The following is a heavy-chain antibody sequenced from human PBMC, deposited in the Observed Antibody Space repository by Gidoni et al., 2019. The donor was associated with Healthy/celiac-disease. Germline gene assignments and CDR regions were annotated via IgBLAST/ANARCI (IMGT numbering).Heavy chain of an antibody. J-gene: IGHJ4*02. CDR2: ISGSGGST. CDR1: GFTFSSYA. CDR3: AKRGVKFDSSGYRFDY. Sequence: EVQLLESGGGLVQPGGSLRLSCAASGFTFSSYAMSWVRQAPGKGLEWVSAISGSGGSTYYADSVKGRFTISRDNSKNTLYLQMNSLRAEDTAVYYCAKRGVKFDSSGYRFDYWGQGTLVTVSS. V-gene: IGHV3-23*01. D-gene: IGHD3-22*01.